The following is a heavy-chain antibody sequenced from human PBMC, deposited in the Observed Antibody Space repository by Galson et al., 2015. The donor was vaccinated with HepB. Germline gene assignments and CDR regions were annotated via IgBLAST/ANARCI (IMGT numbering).Heavy chain of an antibody. J-gene: IGHJ4*02. CDR3: ARAREGYCSGGSCFYFDY. Sequence: SLRLSCAASGFTFSSYAMHWVRQAPGKGLEWVAVISYDGSNKYYADSVKGRFTISRDNSKNTLYLQMNSLRAEDTAVYYCARAREGYCSGGSCFYFDYWGQGTLVTVSS. CDR1: GFTFSSYA. D-gene: IGHD2-15*01. V-gene: IGHV3-30-3*01. CDR2: ISYDGSNK.